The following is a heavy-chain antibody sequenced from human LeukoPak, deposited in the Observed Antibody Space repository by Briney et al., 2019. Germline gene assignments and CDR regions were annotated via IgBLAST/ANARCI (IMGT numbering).Heavy chain of an antibody. CDR1: GYTFTNFG. D-gene: IGHD2-2*01. CDR3: ARFTPRLTREKFDY. CDR2: ITPYNGNT. V-gene: IGHV1-18*01. Sequence: ASVKVSCKASGYTFTNFGISWVRQAPGQGLEWMGWITPYNGNTNYAQTLQGRVIMTTDTSTSTAYMELRSLRSDDTAVYYCARFTPRLTREKFDYWGLGTLVTVSS. J-gene: IGHJ4*02.